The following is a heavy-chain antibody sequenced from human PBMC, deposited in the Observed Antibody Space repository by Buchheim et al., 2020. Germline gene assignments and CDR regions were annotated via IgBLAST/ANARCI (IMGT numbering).Heavy chain of an antibody. J-gene: IGHJ6*02. Sequence: QVQLVQSGAEVKKPGASVKVSCKASGYTFTSYDINWVRQATGQGLEWMGRIIPILGIANYAQKFQGRVTITADKSTSTAYMELSSLRSEDTAVYYCARDAGCSGGSCYDYYYYDMDVWGQGTT. CDR3: ARDAGCSGGSCYDYYYYDMDV. CDR2: IIPILGIA. CDR1: GYTFTSYD. D-gene: IGHD2-15*01. V-gene: IGHV1-69*09.